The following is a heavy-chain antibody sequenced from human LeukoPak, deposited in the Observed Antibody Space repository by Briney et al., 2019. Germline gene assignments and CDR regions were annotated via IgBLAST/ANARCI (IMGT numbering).Heavy chain of an antibody. V-gene: IGHV3-48*01. CDR2: ISSSSSTI. CDR1: GFTFSSYS. D-gene: IGHD3-3*01. Sequence: PGGSLRLSCAASGFTFSSYSMNWVRQAPGKGLEWVSYISSSSSTIYYADSVKGRFTISRDNAKNSLYLQMNSLRAEDTAVYYCARAFYDFWSGTYYFDYWGQGTLVTVSS. J-gene: IGHJ4*02. CDR3: ARAFYDFWSGTYYFDY.